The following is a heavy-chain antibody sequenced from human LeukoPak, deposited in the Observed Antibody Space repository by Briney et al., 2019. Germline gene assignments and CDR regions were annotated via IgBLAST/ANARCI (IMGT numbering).Heavy chain of an antibody. J-gene: IGHJ5*02. D-gene: IGHD2-2*01. CDR1: GYTFTSYD. Sequence: ASVKVSCKASGYTFTSYDINWVRQATGQGLEWMGWVNPNSGNTGYAQKFQGRVTMTRNTSISTAYMELSSLRSEDTAVYYCARGYSAYCSSTSCWFDPWGQGTLVTVSS. CDR2: VNPNSGNT. CDR3: ARGYSAYCSSTSCWFDP. V-gene: IGHV1-8*01.